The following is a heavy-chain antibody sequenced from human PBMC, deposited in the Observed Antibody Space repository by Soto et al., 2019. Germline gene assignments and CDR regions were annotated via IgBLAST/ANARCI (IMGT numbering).Heavy chain of an antibody. CDR3: ARDRDPKPYYYYYGMDV. Sequence: QVQLVESGGGVAQPGRSLRLSCAASGFTFSSYAMHWVRQAPGKGLEWVAVISYDGSNKYYADSVKGRFTISRDNSKNTLYLQMNSLRAEDTAVYYCARDRDPKPYYYYYGMDVWGQGTTVTVSS. CDR2: ISYDGSNK. CDR1: GFTFSSYA. J-gene: IGHJ6*02. V-gene: IGHV3-30-3*01.